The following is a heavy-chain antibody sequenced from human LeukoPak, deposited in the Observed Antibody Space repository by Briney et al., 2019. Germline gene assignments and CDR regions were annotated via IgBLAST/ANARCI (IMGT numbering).Heavy chain of an antibody. J-gene: IGHJ4*02. D-gene: IGHD6-13*01. CDR2: VYYGGSPTY. CDR3: ARIAAAGTFEF. CDR1: GGSIISTY. V-gene: IGHV4-59*08. Sequence: PSETLSLTCSVSGGSIISTYWSWIRQPPGKGLEWIGYVYYGGSPTYNYNPSLKSRVTISVDTSKNQLSLRLSSVTAADTAVYFCARIAAAGTFEFWGQGALVTVSS.